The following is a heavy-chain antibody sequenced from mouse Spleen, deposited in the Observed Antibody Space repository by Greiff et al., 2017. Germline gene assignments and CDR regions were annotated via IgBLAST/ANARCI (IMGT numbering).Heavy chain of an antibody. J-gene: IGHJ2*01. CDR1: GYTFTDYW. D-gene: IGHD2-2*01. Sequence: QVQLKQPGAELVMPGASVKMSCKASGYTFTDYWMHWVKQRPGQGLEWIGAIDTSDSYTSYNQKFKGKATLTVDESSSTAYMELARLTSEDSAIYYCARYGYALFDYWGQGTTLTVSS. V-gene: IGHV1-69*01. CDR2: IDTSDSYT. CDR3: ARYGYALFDY.